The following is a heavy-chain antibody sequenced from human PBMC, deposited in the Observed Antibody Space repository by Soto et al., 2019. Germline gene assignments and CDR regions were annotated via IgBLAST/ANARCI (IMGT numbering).Heavy chain of an antibody. CDR1: GFTFSDYY. D-gene: IGHD3-10*01. CDR3: ARVRYNGSGSSINWFDP. Sequence: QVQLVESGGGLVAASGFTFSDYYMSWFRQAPGKGLEWFSYISSSGSTIYYADSVKGRFTISRDNAKNSLYLQMNSLRAEDTAVYYCARVRYNGSGSSINWFDPWGQGTLVTVSS. CDR2: ISSSGSTI. J-gene: IGHJ5*02. V-gene: IGHV3-11*01.